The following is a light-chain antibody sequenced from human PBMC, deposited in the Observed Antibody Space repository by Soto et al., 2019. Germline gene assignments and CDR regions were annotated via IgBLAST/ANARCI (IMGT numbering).Light chain of an antibody. V-gene: IGLV2-23*01. Sequence: QSALTQPASVSGSPGQSITISCTGTSSDVGSYNLVSWYQQHPGKAPKLMIYEGSTRPSGVSNRFSGSKSCNTASLTISGLQAEDEADYYCCSYAGSSTYVFGTGTKVTVL. J-gene: IGLJ1*01. CDR2: EGS. CDR3: CSYAGSSTYV. CDR1: SSDVGSYNL.